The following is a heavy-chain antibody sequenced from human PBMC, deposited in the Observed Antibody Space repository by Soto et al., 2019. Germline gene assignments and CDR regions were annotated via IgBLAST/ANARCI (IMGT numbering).Heavy chain of an antibody. J-gene: IGHJ6*02. CDR2: IYPGNSDT. Sequence: PGESLKISCKGSGYNFANYWIGWVRQMPGKGLEWMGIIYPGNSDTRYSPSFQGQVTISADTSISTAYLEWSSLKASDTAIYYCARHLGQSRDGYNPSYYYYGMDVWGQGTTVTVS. V-gene: IGHV5-51*01. CDR3: ARHLGQSRDGYNPSYYYYGMDV. D-gene: IGHD5-12*01. CDR1: GYNFANYW.